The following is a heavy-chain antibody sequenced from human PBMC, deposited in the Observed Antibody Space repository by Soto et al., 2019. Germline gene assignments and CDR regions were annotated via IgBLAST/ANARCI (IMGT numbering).Heavy chain of an antibody. CDR1: GFTVSSNY. CDR3: AREVRVRGFAFDI. V-gene: IGHV3-66*01. D-gene: IGHD3-3*01. Sequence: GVLRLSCAVSGFTVSSNYMNWVRQAPGKGLEWVSFIYSGGNTYYADSVKGRFTISRDNSKNMLYLQMNSLRVEDTAVYYCAREVRVRGFAFDIWGQGTMVTVSS. CDR2: IYSGGNT. J-gene: IGHJ3*02.